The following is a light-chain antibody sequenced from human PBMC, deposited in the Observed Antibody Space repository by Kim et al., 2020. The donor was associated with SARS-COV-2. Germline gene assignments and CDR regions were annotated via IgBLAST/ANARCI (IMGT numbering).Light chain of an antibody. Sequence: EVVLTQSPATLSLSPGERATLSCRASQNVDSQLAWYQQKSGQAPRLLIFDASNRAIDIPARFSGSGSGTDFTLTISSVDSEDVGIYYCQQFSDWLSFGGGTKVDIK. V-gene: IGKV3-11*01. CDR2: DAS. CDR3: QQFSDWLS. CDR1: QNVDSQ. J-gene: IGKJ4*01.